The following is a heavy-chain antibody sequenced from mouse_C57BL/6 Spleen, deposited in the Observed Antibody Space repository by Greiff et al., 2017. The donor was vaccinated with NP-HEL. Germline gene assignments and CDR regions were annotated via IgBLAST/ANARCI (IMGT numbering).Heavy chain of an antibody. D-gene: IGHD1-1*01. V-gene: IGHV5-12*01. CDR1: GFTFSDYY. CDR2: ISNGGGST. J-gene: IGHJ1*03. CDR3: ASTTVNGYFDV. Sequence: EVKLVASGGGLVQPGGSLKLSCAASGFTFSDYYMYWVRQTPETRLEWVAYISNGGGSTYYPDNVKGRFTISRDNAKNTLYRQMSRLKSEDTAMYYCASTTVNGYFDVWGTGTTVTVSS.